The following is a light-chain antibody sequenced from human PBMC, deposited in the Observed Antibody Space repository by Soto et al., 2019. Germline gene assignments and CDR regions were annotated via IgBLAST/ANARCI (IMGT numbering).Light chain of an antibody. Sequence: QPVLTQSSSASASLGSSVKLTCTLSSGHSSYIIAWHQQQPGKAPRYLMKLEGTRSYNKGSGVPDRFSGSSSGADRYLTISSLQFEDEADYYCETWDSNNWVFGGGTKLTVL. CDR2: LEGTRSY. J-gene: IGLJ3*02. V-gene: IGLV4-60*02. CDR1: SGHSSYI. CDR3: ETWDSNNWV.